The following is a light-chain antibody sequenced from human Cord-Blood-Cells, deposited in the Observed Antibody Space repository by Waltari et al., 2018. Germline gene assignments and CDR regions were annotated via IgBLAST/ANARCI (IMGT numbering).Light chain of an antibody. J-gene: IGKJ3*01. CDR1: QGISSY. CDR3: QQLNGYLFT. V-gene: IGKV1-9*01. Sequence: DIQLTQSPSFLSASVGDRVTITCRASQGISSYLAWYQQKPGKAPKLLIYAASTLQSGVPSRFSGSGSGTEFTLTISSLQPEDFATYYCQQLNGYLFTFGPGTKVDIK. CDR2: AAS.